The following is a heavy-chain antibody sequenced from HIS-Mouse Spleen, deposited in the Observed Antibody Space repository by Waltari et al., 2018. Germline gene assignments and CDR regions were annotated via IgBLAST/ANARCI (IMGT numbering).Heavy chain of an antibody. V-gene: IGHV3-30*18. J-gene: IGHJ4*02. CDR1: GFTFSSYG. CDR3: AKDKHHAFDY. CDR2: ISYDGSNK. Sequence: QVQLVESGGGVVQPGRSLRLSCAASGFTFSSYGRHWVRLAPGKGREWVAVISYDGSNKYYADSVKGRFTISRDKSKNTLYLQMNSLRAEDTAVYYCAKDKHHAFDYWGQGTLVTVSS.